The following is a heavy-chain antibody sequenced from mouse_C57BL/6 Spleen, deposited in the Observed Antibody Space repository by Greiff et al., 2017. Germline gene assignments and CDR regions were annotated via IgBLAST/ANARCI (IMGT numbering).Heavy chain of an antibody. J-gene: IGHJ4*01. V-gene: IGHV1-82*01. CDR3: ARAADDSNSYYYAKDY. CDR2: IYPGDGDT. Sequence: VQLQQSGPELVKPGASVKISCKASGYAFSSSWMNWVKQRPGKGLEWIGRIYPGDGDTNYNGKFKGKATLTADKSSSTAYMQSSSLTSDDSAVYVCARAADDSNSYYYAKDYWGQRTSVTVAS. D-gene: IGHD2-5*01. CDR1: GYAFSSSW.